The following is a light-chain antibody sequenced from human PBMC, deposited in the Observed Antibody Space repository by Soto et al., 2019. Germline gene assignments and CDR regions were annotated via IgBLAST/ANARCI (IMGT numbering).Light chain of an antibody. Sequence: DIQMTQSPSSLSASVGDRVTIGCRTSQRINSYLNWYQQKPGEAPTLLIYGASSLQSGVPSRFSGSGSGTDFTLAINSLQPEDFATYYCQQSSRTPITFGQGTRLEIK. J-gene: IGKJ5*01. CDR2: GAS. V-gene: IGKV1-39*01. CDR1: QRINSY. CDR3: QQSSRTPIT.